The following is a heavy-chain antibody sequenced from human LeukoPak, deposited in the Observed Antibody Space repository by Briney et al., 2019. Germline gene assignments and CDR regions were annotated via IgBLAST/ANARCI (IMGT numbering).Heavy chain of an antibody. CDR1: GFTFSNAW. V-gene: IGHV3-15*01. Sequence: GGSLRLSCAASGFTFSNAWMSWVRQAPGKGLEWVGRIKSKTDGGTTDYAAPVKGRFTISRDDSKNTLYLQMNSLKTEDTAVYYCTTLAGIYYDSSGYYLNFDYWGQGTLVTVSS. CDR3: TTLAGIYYDSSGYYLNFDY. CDR2: IKSKTDGGTT. J-gene: IGHJ4*02. D-gene: IGHD3-22*01.